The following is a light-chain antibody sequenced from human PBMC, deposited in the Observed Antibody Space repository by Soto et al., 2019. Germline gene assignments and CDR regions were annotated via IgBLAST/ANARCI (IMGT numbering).Light chain of an antibody. V-gene: IGKV1-17*01. CDR3: LQHNSFPFA. Sequence: DLPVTQSPSSLSASVGDRVTITCRASQGVGDRLGWYQQKPGNAPKRLIYATSNLESGVPSRFSGSGSGTEFTLTISSLQPEDLATYYCLQHNSFPFAFGPGTKVDFK. CDR1: QGVGDR. CDR2: ATS. J-gene: IGKJ3*01.